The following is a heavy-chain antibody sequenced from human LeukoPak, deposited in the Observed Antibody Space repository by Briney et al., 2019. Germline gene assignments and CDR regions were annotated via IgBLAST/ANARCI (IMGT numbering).Heavy chain of an antibody. D-gene: IGHD5-24*01. V-gene: IGHV3-23*01. CDR2: ISGSGGST. CDR1: GFTFSSYA. CDR3: AKTGEMATIRSPFDY. Sequence: GSLRLSCAASGFTFSSYAMSWVRQAPGKGLEWVSAISGSGGSTYYADSVKGRFTISRDNSKNTLYLQMNSLRAEDTAVYYCAKTGEMATIRSPFDYWGQGTLVTVSS. J-gene: IGHJ4*02.